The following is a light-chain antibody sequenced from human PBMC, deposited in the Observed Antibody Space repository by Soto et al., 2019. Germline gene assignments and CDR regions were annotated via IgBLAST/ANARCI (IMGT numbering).Light chain of an antibody. CDR2: EVN. J-gene: IGLJ3*02. CDR3: SSFAANDNFV. Sequence: QSALTQPPSASGSPGQSVTISCTGTSSDVGAYNYVCWYQQHPGKAPKLMIYEVNKRPSGVPDRFSGSNSGNTASLTVSGLQAGDEADYYCSSFAANDNFVFGGGTKLTVL. CDR1: SSDVGAYNY. V-gene: IGLV2-8*01.